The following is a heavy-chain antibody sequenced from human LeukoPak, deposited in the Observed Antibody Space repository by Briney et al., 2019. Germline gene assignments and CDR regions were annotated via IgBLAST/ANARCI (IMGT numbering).Heavy chain of an antibody. J-gene: IGHJ6*04. CDR1: GFTFSSSW. CDR2: INSDGSSR. CDR3: ARDLGYGMDV. V-gene: IGHV3-74*01. Sequence: GGSLRLSCAASGFTFSSSWMPWVPEAPGTGLVWVSRINSDGSSRSYADSVKGRFTISRDNAKNTLYLQMNSLRAEDTAVYYCARDLGYGMDVWGKGTTVTVSS. D-gene: IGHD7-27*01.